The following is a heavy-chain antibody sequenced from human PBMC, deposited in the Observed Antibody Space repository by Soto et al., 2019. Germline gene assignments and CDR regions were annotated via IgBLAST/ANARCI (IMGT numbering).Heavy chain of an antibody. CDR1: GGSFSGYY. CDR2: INHSGST. Sequence: SETLSLTCAVYGGSFSGYYWSWIRQPPGKGLEWIGEINHSGSTNYNPSLKSRVTISVDTSKNQFSLKLSSVTAADTAVYYCARRGYCSSTSCYQREHQYNWFDPWGQGTLVTVSS. J-gene: IGHJ5*02. CDR3: ARRGYCSSTSCYQREHQYNWFDP. D-gene: IGHD2-2*01. V-gene: IGHV4-34*01.